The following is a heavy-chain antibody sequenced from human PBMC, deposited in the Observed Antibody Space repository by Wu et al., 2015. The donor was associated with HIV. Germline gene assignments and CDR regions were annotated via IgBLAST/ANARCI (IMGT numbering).Heavy chain of an antibody. D-gene: IGHD3-22*01. V-gene: IGHV1-2*02. J-gene: IGHJ4*02. Sequence: QVSLVQSGAEVRKPGASVRVSCKASAYTFTDYFIHWVRQAPGQGLEWMGWINPNSGGTNYTQEFQGRVTMTSDTSVNTAYVELNDLTSDDTAVYYCARDSGHHYHDGSGYQYFFDNWARELWSPSLQ. CDR3: ARDSGHHYHDGSGYQYFFDN. CDR2: INPNSGGT. CDR1: AYTFTDYF.